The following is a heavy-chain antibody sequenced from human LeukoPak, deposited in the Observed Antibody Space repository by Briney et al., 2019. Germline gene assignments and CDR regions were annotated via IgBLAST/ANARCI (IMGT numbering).Heavy chain of an antibody. CDR1: GYTLTELS. CDR2: FDPEDGET. D-gene: IGHD3-3*01. Sequence: ASVKVSCKVSGYTLTELSMHWVRQAPGKGLEWMGGFDPEDGETIYAQKFQGRVTMTEDTSTDTAYMELSSLRSEDTAVYYCATERQPTYYDFWSGYYFDYWGQGTLVTVSS. J-gene: IGHJ4*02. V-gene: IGHV1-24*01. CDR3: ATERQPTYYDFWSGYYFDY.